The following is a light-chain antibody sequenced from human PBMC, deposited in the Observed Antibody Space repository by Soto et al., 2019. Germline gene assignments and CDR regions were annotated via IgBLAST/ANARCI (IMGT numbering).Light chain of an antibody. Sequence: DIQMTQSPSTLSASVGDRVTISCRASDNINTWVAWYQQKPGKAPKLLIYDASSLESGVPSRFSGSGSGTEFTLTISSLQPDDFATYYCQQYNSYPWTFGQGTKVDIK. CDR3: QQYNSYPWT. V-gene: IGKV1-5*01. J-gene: IGKJ1*01. CDR1: DNINTW. CDR2: DAS.